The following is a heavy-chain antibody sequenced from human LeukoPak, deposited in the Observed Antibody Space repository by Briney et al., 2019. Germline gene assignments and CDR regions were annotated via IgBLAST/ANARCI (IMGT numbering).Heavy chain of an antibody. V-gene: IGHV4-59*01. CDR3: ARVYYSSSYDYWYFDL. CDR2: KDYSGST. CDR1: GGSISRYY. Sequence: SETLSLTCTVSGGSISRYYWSWIRQPPGKGLEWIGYKDYSGSTNYNRSLKSRVTISVDTSKNQFSLKLTSVTAADTAVYYCARVYYSSSYDYWYFDLWGRGTLVTVSS. D-gene: IGHD6-13*01. J-gene: IGHJ2*01.